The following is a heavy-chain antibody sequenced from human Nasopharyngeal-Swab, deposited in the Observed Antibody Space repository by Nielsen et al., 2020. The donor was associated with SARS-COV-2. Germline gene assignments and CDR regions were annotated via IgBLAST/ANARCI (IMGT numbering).Heavy chain of an antibody. J-gene: IGHJ4*02. D-gene: IGHD3-9*01. V-gene: IGHV3-48*02. Sequence: GESLKISCAASGFTFSSYSMNWVRQAPGKGLEWVPYISSSSSTIYYADSVKGRFTISRDNAKNSLYLQMSSLRDEDTAVYYCARGISYYDILTGYYGRGAYYFDYWGQGTLVTVSS. CDR2: ISSSSSTI. CDR3: ARGISYYDILTGYYGRGAYYFDY. CDR1: GFTFSSYS.